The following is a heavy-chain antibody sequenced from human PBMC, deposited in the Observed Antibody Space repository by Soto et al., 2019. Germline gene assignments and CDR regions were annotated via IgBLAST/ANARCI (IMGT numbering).Heavy chain of an antibody. CDR2: IIPILGIA. V-gene: IGHV1-69*02. CDR3: ARSAYCSGGSCYSEYFQH. Sequence: SVKVSCKASGGTFSSYTISWVRQAPGQGLEWMGRIIPILGIANYAQKFQGRVTITADKSTSTAYMELSSLRSEDTAVYYCARSAYCSGGSCYSEYFQHWGQGTLVTVSS. J-gene: IGHJ1*01. D-gene: IGHD2-15*01. CDR1: GGTFSSYT.